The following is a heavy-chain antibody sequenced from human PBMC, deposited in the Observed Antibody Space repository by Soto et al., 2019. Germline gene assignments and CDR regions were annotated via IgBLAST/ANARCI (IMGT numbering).Heavy chain of an antibody. CDR2: IYYSGST. CDR1: GGSVSSGSYY. J-gene: IGHJ4*02. Sequence: QVQLQESGPGLVKPSETLSLTCTVSGGSVSSGSYYWSWIRQPPGKGLEWIGYIYYSGSTNYNPSLKSRVTISVDTSKNQFSLKLSSVTAADTAVYYCARDSGWGILDYWGQGTLVTVSS. V-gene: IGHV4-61*01. CDR3: ARDSGWGILDY. D-gene: IGHD6-19*01.